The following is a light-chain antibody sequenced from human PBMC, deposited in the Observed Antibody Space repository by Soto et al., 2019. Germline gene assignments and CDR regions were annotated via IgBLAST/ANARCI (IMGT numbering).Light chain of an antibody. V-gene: IGKV3-20*01. CDR2: GAS. Sequence: DIVLTQSPGTLSLSPGERATLSCRASQSVTGSYLAWYQQKPGQAPRLLIYGASSGATGVPDRFSGSGSGTDFTLTINRLEPEDFAVYYCQQYGNSPWSFGQGTKVEIK. J-gene: IGKJ1*01. CDR1: QSVTGSY. CDR3: QQYGNSPWS.